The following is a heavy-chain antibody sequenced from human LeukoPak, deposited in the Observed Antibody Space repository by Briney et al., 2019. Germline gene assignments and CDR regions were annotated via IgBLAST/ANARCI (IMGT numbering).Heavy chain of an antibody. V-gene: IGHV4-59*01. Sequence: SETLSLTCTVSGGSISSYYWSWIRQPPGKGLEWIGYIYYSGSTNYNPSLKSRVTISVDTSKNQFSLKLSSVTAADTAVYYCARSTTRGVLYYYYYMDVWGKGTTVTVSS. J-gene: IGHJ6*03. CDR1: GGSISSYY. D-gene: IGHD6-13*01. CDR3: ARSTTRGVLYYYYYMDV. CDR2: IYYSGST.